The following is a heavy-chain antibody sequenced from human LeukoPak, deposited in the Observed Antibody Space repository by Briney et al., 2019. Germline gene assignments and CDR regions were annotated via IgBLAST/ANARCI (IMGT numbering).Heavy chain of an antibody. CDR2: ISGSGGST. D-gene: IGHD3-22*01. V-gene: IGHV3-23*01. CDR1: GFTFSSYA. CDR3: AKDDSSTYHELGDAFGI. Sequence: GGSLRLSCAASGFTFSSYAMSWVRQAPGKGLEWVSAISGSGGSTYYADSVKGRFTISRDNSKNTHYLQMNSLRAEDTAVYYCAKDDSSTYHELGDAFGIWGQGTMVTVSS. J-gene: IGHJ3*02.